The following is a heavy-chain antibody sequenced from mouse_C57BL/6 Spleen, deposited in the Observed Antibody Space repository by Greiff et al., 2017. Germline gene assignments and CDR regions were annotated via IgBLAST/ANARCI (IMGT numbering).Heavy chain of an antibody. J-gene: IGHJ4*01. CDR3: ARGLRDYAMDY. CDR2: ISSGSSTI. D-gene: IGHD3-1*01. V-gene: IGHV5-17*01. CDR1: GFTFSDYG. Sequence: EVQGVESGGGLVKPGGSLKLSCAASGFTFSDYGMHWVRQAPEKGLEWVAYISSGSSTIYYADTVKGRFTISRDNAKNTLFLQLTSLRSEDTAMYYCARGLRDYAMDYWGQGTSVTVSS.